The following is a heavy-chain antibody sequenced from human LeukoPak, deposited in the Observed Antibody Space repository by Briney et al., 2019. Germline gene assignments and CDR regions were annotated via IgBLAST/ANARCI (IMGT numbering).Heavy chain of an antibody. J-gene: IGHJ5*02. V-gene: IGHV1-8*01. D-gene: IGHD5-12*01. CDR3: AKAGVVATMNADWFDP. CDR2: MNPNSGNT. Sequence: ASVKASCKASGYTFTSYDINWVRQATGQGLEWMGWMNPNSGNTGYAQKFRGRVTMTRDTSISTAYMELSSPRSEDTAVYYCAKAGVVATMNADWFDPWGQGTLVTVSS. CDR1: GYTFTSYD.